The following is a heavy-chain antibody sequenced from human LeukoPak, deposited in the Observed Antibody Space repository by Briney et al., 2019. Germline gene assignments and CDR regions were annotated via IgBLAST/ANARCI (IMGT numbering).Heavy chain of an antibody. Sequence: ASVKVSCKASGYTFTSYGISWVRQAPGQGLEWMGWISAYNGNTNYAQKLQGRVTMTTDASTSTAYMELRSLRSDDTAVYYCARMTYSSGWYDLDYWGQGTLVTVSS. CDR1: GYTFTSYG. CDR3: ARMTYSSGWYDLDY. J-gene: IGHJ4*02. D-gene: IGHD6-19*01. CDR2: ISAYNGNT. V-gene: IGHV1-18*01.